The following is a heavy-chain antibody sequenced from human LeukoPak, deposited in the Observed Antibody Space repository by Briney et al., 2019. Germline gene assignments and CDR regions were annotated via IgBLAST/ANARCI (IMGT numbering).Heavy chain of an antibody. CDR3: AKDGSCISRSCNDCWTHFDY. Sequence: GGSLRLSCAASGFTFSVYSMNWVRQAPGKGLEWVANIKQDGSEKYYADSVKGRFTISRDNAKNSLYLQMDSLRTEDTALYYFAKDGSCISRSCNDCWTHFDYWGQGTLVTVSS. CDR2: IKQDGSEK. V-gene: IGHV3-7*03. D-gene: IGHD2-21*02. J-gene: IGHJ4*02. CDR1: GFTFSVYS.